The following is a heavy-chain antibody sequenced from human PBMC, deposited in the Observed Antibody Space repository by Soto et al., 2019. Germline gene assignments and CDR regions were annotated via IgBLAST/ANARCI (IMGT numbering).Heavy chain of an antibody. V-gene: IGHV1-18*01. CDR3: AKGNPRQGICTGTNCYPFDS. Sequence: ASVKVSCKASGYTFTSYGISWVRQAPGQGLEWMGWISAYNGNTNYAQKLQGRVTMTTDTSTSTAYMELSSLRAEDTAVYFCAKGNPRQGICTGTNCYPFDSWGQGTLVTVSS. J-gene: IGHJ4*02. CDR1: GYTFTSYG. D-gene: IGHD2-8*02. CDR2: ISAYNGNT.